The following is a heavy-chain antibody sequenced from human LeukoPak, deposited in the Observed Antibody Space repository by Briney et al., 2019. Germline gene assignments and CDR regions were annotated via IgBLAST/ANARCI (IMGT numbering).Heavy chain of an antibody. J-gene: IGHJ4*02. CDR3: ARLYDSSGYGSIDY. D-gene: IGHD3-22*01. CDR2: IYPGDSDT. Sequence: PGESLKISCKGSGYNFANYWTAWVRQMPGKGLEWMGIIYPGDSDTRYSPSFQGQVTISADMSISTAYLQWSSLKASDTAMYYCARLYDSSGYGSIDYWGQGTLVTVSS. CDR1: GYNFANYW. V-gene: IGHV5-51*01.